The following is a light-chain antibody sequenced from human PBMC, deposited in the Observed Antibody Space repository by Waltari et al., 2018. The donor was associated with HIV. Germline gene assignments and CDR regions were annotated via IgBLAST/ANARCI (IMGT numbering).Light chain of an antibody. CDR3: QAWDSSTAV. Sequence: SYELTQPPSVSVSPGQTASIPCPGDKLGDQYACWYQQKPGQSPALVNYQDSKRPSGIPERFSGSNSGNTATLTISGTQAMDEADYYCQAWDSSTAVFGGGTKLTVL. CDR2: QDS. CDR1: KLGDQY. V-gene: IGLV3-1*01. J-gene: IGLJ2*01.